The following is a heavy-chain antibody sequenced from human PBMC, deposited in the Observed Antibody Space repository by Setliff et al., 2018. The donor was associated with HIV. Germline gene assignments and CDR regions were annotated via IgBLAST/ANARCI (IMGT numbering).Heavy chain of an antibody. J-gene: IGHJ4*02. D-gene: IGHD6-13*01. CDR3: ARLTRITTAGH. V-gene: IGHV4-31*03. Sequence: PSETLSLTCTVTGGSISSGGFYWTWIRQHPGKGLEWIGYIYNTGSTYHSPPLESRVTISVDTSKNQFSLKLSSVTAADTAVYYCARLTRITTAGHWGQGTLVTVS. CDR1: GGSISSGGFY. CDR2: IYNTGST.